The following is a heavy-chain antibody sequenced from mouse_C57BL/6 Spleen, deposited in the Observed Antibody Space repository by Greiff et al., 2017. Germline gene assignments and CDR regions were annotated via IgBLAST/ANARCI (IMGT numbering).Heavy chain of an antibody. J-gene: IGHJ3*01. Sequence: QVQLQQPGAELVKPGASVKLSCKASGYTFTSYWMHWVKQRPGRGLEWIGRIDPNSGGTKYNEKFKSKATLTVDKPSSTACMQLSSLTSEDSAVYYCAREEAYYYGSSHGAGFAYWGQGTLVTVSA. D-gene: IGHD1-1*01. V-gene: IGHV1-72*01. CDR2: IDPNSGGT. CDR1: GYTFTSYW. CDR3: AREEAYYYGSSHGAGFAY.